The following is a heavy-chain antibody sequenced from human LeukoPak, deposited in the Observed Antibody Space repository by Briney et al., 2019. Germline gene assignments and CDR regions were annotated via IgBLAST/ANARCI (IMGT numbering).Heavy chain of an antibody. Sequence: GGSLRLSCAASGFTFSSYWMNWVRQAPGKGLVWVSRIASDGSSTTYADSVKGRFSISRDNAKNTLYLQMNSLRAEDTAVYYCAKDYSRGYCSGGSCSRGYWGQGTLVTVSS. CDR1: GFTFSSYW. CDR2: IASDGSST. CDR3: AKDYSRGYCSGGSCSRGY. J-gene: IGHJ4*02. V-gene: IGHV3-74*01. D-gene: IGHD2-15*01.